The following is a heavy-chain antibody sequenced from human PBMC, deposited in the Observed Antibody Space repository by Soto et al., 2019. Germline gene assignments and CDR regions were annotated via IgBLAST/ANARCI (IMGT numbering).Heavy chain of an antibody. Sequence: EVQLVESGGGLVKPGGSLRLSCVASGFTFRTYTMNWVRQAPGKGLEWVSGIRGFSPYTFYAESVKGRFTISRDNAKNSLYLQMISLGVEDTAVYYCARDRGYDAHDYYYNAMDVWGQGTTVTVSS. J-gene: IGHJ6*02. CDR3: ARDRGYDAHDYYYNAMDV. CDR2: IRGFSPYT. D-gene: IGHD2-15*01. CDR1: GFTFRTYT. V-gene: IGHV3-21*01.